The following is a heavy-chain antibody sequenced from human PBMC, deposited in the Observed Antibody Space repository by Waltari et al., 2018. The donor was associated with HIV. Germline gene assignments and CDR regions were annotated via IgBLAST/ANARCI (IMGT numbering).Heavy chain of an antibody. J-gene: IGHJ4*01. Sequence: EAQLVQPVREVRKPGESLKIACQASGYTFTIHWIAWVRQTPEKRLQWVGMIHPLNSEIRYSPSFQGHVRISVDTSIDTAYLQWNSLWTSDTALYYCARHGASFSPGDLWGHGTLLTVSS. CDR1: GYTFTIHW. CDR2: IHPLNSEI. V-gene: IGHV5-51*01. CDR3: ARHGASFSPGDL.